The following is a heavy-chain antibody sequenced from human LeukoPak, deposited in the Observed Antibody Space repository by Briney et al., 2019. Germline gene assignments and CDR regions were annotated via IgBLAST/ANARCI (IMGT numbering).Heavy chain of an antibody. CDR3: ARTEYYDKSGNY. V-gene: IGHV4-4*08. CDR1: GGSISSYY. D-gene: IGHD3-16*01. J-gene: IGHJ4*01. Sequence: PSETLSLTCTVSGGSISSYYWSWIRQSPEKGLEWIGHIHDSGNTDYNSSLKGRVTISVDTSRKQFSLTLTSVTAADTAVYYCARTEYYDKSGNYWG. CDR2: IHDSGNT.